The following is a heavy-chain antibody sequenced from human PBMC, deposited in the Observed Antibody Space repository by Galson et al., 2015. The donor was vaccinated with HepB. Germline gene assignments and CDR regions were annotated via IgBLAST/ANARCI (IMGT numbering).Heavy chain of an antibody. J-gene: IGHJ4*02. V-gene: IGHV3-23*01. CDR2: ISGGGGST. Sequence: SLRLSCAASGFTFSSYAMSWVRQAPGKGLEWVSAISGGGGSTYYADSVKGRFTISRDNSKNTLYLQMNSLRAEDTAVYYCAKGYGPWSLFDYWGQGTLVTVSS. D-gene: IGHD5-18*01. CDR1: GFTFSSYA. CDR3: AKGYGPWSLFDY.